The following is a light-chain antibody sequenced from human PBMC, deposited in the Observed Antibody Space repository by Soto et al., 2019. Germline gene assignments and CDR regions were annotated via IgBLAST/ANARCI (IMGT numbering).Light chain of an antibody. V-gene: IGKV1-6*01. CDR1: RDVGSD. Sequence: IQMTPSPSILSASVGDRVTITCRASRDVGSDVSWYQQKPGQAPKLVIYAASNLYTGVPSRFSGRRSGTEFTLTISSLQPEDFASYYCLQDYGDSWTFGQGTKVDI. CDR3: LQDYGDSWT. CDR2: AAS. J-gene: IGKJ1*01.